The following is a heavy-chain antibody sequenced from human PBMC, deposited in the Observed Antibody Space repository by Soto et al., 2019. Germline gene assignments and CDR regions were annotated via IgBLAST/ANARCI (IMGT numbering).Heavy chain of an antibody. CDR1: GFTFSSYG. D-gene: IGHD2-2*01. Sequence: GESLKISCAASGFTFSSYGMHWVRQAPGKGLEWVAVISYDGSNKYYADSVKGRLTISRDNSKNTLYLQMNSLRAEDTAVYYCAKVECSSSSCYGAYYFYGMDVWGQGTTVTVSS. CDR2: ISYDGSNK. CDR3: AKVECSSSSCYGAYYFYGMDV. V-gene: IGHV3-30*18. J-gene: IGHJ6*02.